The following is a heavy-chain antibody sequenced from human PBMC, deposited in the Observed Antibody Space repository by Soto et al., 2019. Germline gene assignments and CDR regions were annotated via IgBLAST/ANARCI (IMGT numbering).Heavy chain of an antibody. CDR1: GCSISSSNW. CDR3: ARDGINCSSTSCQGGMDV. Sequence: SETLSLTCAIAGCSISSSNWWSLVRQAPGNGLEWIGEIYHSGSTNYNPSLKSRVTISVDKSKNQFSLKLSSVTAADTAVYYCARDGINCSSTSCQGGMDVWGQGTTVT. J-gene: IGHJ6*02. CDR2: IYHSGST. D-gene: IGHD2-2*01. V-gene: IGHV4-4*02.